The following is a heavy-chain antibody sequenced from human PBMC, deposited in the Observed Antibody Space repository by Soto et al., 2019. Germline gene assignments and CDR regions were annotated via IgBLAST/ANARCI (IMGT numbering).Heavy chain of an antibody. V-gene: IGHV5-51*01. D-gene: IGHD5-18*01. CDR3: ARPEFHLQREDTGMAPYY. J-gene: IGHJ4*02. Sequence: GESLKISCKGSGYSFTSYWIGWVRQMPGKGLEWMGIIYPGDSDTRYSPSFQGQVTISADKSISTAYLQWSSLKASDTAMYYCARPEFHLQREDTGMAPYYWGQGILVTVSS. CDR1: GYSFTSYW. CDR2: IYPGDSDT.